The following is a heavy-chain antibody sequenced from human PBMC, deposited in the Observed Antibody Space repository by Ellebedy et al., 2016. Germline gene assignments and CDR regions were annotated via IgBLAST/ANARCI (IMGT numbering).Heavy chain of an antibody. Sequence: GESLKISCAASGFTVSSNYMSWVRQAPGKGLEWVSVIYSGGSTYYADSVKGRFTISRDNSKNTLYLQMNSLRAEDTAVYYCAREIFGPSGGILDYWGQGTLVTVSS. CDR2: IYSGGST. V-gene: IGHV3-66*01. CDR1: GFTVSSNY. CDR3: AREIFGPSGGILDY. J-gene: IGHJ4*02. D-gene: IGHD3-10*01.